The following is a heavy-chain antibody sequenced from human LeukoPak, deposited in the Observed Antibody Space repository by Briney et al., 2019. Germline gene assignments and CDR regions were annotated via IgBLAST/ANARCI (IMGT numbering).Heavy chain of an antibody. Sequence: PGGSLRLSCAASGFTFSSYAMSWVRQAPGKGLEWVSAISGSGGSTYYADSVKGRFTISRDNSKGTLYLQMNSLRAEDTAVYYCAKAGHGDYGLGYHYYGMDVWGQGTMVTVSS. CDR2: ISGSGGST. J-gene: IGHJ6*02. D-gene: IGHD4-17*01. V-gene: IGHV3-23*01. CDR1: GFTFSSYA. CDR3: AKAGHGDYGLGYHYYGMDV.